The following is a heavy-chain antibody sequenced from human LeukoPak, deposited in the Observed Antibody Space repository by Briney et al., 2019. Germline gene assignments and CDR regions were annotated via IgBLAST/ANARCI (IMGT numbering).Heavy chain of an antibody. V-gene: IGHV3-23*01. CDR1: GFTFSNYA. D-gene: IGHD3-9*01. CDR3: AKWGDYDVLTGYYVSDY. J-gene: IGHJ4*02. Sequence: GGSLRLSCAASGFTFSNYAMSWVRQAPGKGLEWVSAVTGSGGNTYYADSVKGRFTISRDNSKNTVFLQMNSLRAEDTAVYYCAKWGDYDVLTGYYVSDYWGQGTLVTVSS. CDR2: VTGSGGNT.